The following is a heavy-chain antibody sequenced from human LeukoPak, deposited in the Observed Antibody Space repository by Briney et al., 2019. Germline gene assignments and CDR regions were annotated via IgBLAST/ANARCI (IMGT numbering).Heavy chain of an antibody. D-gene: IGHD3-10*01. CDR2: IYPGDSDI. Sequence: GESLQISCKGSAYSFNSYWIAWVRRMPGKGLEWMGIIYPGDSDIRYSPSFQGQVTISGDKSINTAYLQWSSLKASDTAMYYCARLGSRVRGVNFYYYIGMDVWGQGTTVTVSS. CDR1: AYSFNSYW. J-gene: IGHJ6*02. CDR3: ARLGSRVRGVNFYYYIGMDV. V-gene: IGHV5-51*01.